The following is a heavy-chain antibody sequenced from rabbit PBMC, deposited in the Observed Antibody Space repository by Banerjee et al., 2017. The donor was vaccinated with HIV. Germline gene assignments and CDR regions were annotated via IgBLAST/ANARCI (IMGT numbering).Heavy chain of an antibody. V-gene: IGHV1S40*01. CDR3: AKSVWSPAWNL. Sequence: QSLEESGGDLVKPEGSLTLTCTASGFSFSSGYYMCWVRQAPGKGLEWIACIKSGENIIYYANWAKGRFTISKASSTTVTLQMTSLTAADTATYFCAKSVWSPAWNLWGPGTLVT. D-gene: IGHD3-1*01. J-gene: IGHJ4*01. CDR2: IKSGENII. CDR1: GFSFSSGYY.